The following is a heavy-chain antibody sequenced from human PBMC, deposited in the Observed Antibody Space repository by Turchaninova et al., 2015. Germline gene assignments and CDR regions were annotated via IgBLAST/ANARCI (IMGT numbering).Heavy chain of an antibody. Sequence: EVQLVQSGAEVKTPGESLKISCKGSGYSFTSYWIGWVRQMPGKGMEWRGFIYPGDSDTKSGPTFQGQVTISADRSISTAYLQWSSLMSSDSAMDYCARQEYRTGWYADYWGQGTLVTVSS. CDR2: IYPGDSDT. D-gene: IGHD6-19*01. CDR1: GYSFTSYW. V-gene: IGHV5-51*01. J-gene: IGHJ4*02. CDR3: ARQEYRTGWYADY.